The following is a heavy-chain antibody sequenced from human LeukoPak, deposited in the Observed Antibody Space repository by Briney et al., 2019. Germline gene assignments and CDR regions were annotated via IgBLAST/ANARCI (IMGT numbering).Heavy chain of an antibody. CDR1: GYTFTGYY. V-gene: IGHV1-2*02. CDR2: INPNSGGT. CDR3: AREAMARAVAGMNWFDP. D-gene: IGHD6-19*01. J-gene: IGHJ5*02. Sequence: GASVKVSCKASGYTFTGYYMHWVRQAPGQGLEWMGWINPNSGGTNYAQKFQGRVTMTRDTSISTAYMELSRLRSDDTAVYYCAREAMARAVAGMNWFDPWGQGTLVTVSS.